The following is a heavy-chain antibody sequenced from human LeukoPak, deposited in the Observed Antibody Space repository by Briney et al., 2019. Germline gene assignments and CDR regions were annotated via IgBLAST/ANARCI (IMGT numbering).Heavy chain of an antibody. CDR3: VRGGSPPTSTWSLDE. V-gene: IGHV3-30*03. CDR2: ISYNARHE. Sequence: HPSETLSLTCAVYGGSFSGFGMHWVRQAPGKGLEWVAVISYNARHEYYRDSVKGRFSISRDNSKNTVSLQMDSLTIEDTAVYYCVRGGSPPTSTWSLDEWGQGTLVSVSS. D-gene: IGHD2-2*01. J-gene: IGHJ4*02. CDR1: GGSFSGFG.